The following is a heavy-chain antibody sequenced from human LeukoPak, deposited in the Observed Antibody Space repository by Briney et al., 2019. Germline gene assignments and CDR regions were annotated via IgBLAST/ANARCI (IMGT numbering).Heavy chain of an antibody. D-gene: IGHD2-2*01. CDR1: GGSISSSNW. CDR2: IYHSWST. CDR3: ARDDATVFWFDP. V-gene: IGHV4-4*02. Sequence: PSGTLSLTCAVSGGSISSSNWWGWVRQPPRKGLEWIGEIYHSWSTNYNPSLKSRGTISVDKSKNQFSLKLSSVTAADTAVYYCARDDATVFWFDPWGQGTLVTVSS. J-gene: IGHJ5*02.